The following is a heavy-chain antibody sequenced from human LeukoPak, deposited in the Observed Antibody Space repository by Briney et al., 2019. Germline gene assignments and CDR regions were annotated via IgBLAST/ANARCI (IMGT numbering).Heavy chain of an antibody. CDR1: GFTFSSYV. D-gene: IGHD3-3*01. J-gene: IGHJ3*02. Sequence: PGGSLRLSCAASGFTFSSYVMHWVRQAPGKGLEWVAIISYDGSNEYYADSVEGRFTISRDNSKNTLYLQMNSLRAEDTAVYYCARCRTGFLEWFDAFDIWGQGTMVTVSS. V-gene: IGHV3-30*04. CDR3: ARCRTGFLEWFDAFDI. CDR2: ISYDGSNE.